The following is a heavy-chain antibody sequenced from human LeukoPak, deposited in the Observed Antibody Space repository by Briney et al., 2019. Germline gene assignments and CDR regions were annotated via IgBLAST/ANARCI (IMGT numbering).Heavy chain of an antibody. CDR3: ARDRPNYHESNGHYYNRDGDH. V-gene: IGHV3-23*01. J-gene: IGHJ5*02. D-gene: IGHD3-22*01. CDR2: ICGSAGCT. CDR1: GFTFNIYA. Sequence: GGSLRLSCAASGFTFNIYAMSWVSLAPGKGLQWVASICGSAGCTYYADSVKGRFTISRDNSKNTLYLQMNSLGAEDTAIYYCARDRPNYHESNGHYYNRDGDHWGQGTLVTVSS.